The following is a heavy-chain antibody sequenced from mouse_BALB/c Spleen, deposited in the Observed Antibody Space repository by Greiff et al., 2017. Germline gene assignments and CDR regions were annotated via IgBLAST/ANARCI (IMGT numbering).Heavy chain of an antibody. CDR2: IDPSDSET. Sequence: VQLQQPGAELVKPGAPVKLSCKASGYTFTSYWMNWVKQRPGRGLEWIGRIDPSDSETHYNQKFKDKATLTVDKSSSTAFMHLNSLTSEDSAVYYCARSGLYYAMDYWGQGTSVTVSS. J-gene: IGHJ4*01. V-gene: IGHV1-69*02. CDR3: ARSGLYYAMDY. CDR1: GYTFTSYW. D-gene: IGHD3-1*01.